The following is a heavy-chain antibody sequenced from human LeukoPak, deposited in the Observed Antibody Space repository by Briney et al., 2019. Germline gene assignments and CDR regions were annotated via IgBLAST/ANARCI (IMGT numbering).Heavy chain of an antibody. J-gene: IGHJ6*04. Sequence: PGGSLRLSCAASGFTFSDYYMSWIRQAPGKGLEWVSYISSSSSYTNYADSVKGRCTISRDNAKNSLYLQMNSLRAEDTAVYYCARDLPIYYYGMDVWGKGTTVTVSS. CDR1: GFTFSDYY. CDR2: ISSSSSYT. D-gene: IGHD2-2*02. V-gene: IGHV3-11*06. CDR3: ARDLPIYYYGMDV.